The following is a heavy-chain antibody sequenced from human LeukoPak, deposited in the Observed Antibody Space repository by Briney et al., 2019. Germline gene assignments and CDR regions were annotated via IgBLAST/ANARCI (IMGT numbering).Heavy chain of an antibody. CDR3: ARRVGHCSGASCEYFDY. Sequence: GESLKISFRGSGYSFTTYWIGWVRQMPGKGLEWMGIIYPGDSDTRYSPSFQGQVTISADKSINSAYLQWSSLKASDTAMYYCARRVGHCSGASCEYFDYWGQGTLVTVSS. V-gene: IGHV5-51*01. CDR1: GYSFTTYW. D-gene: IGHD2-15*01. J-gene: IGHJ4*02. CDR2: IYPGDSDT.